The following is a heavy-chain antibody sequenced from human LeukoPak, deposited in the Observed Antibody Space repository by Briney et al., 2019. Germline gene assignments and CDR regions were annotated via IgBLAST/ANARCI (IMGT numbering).Heavy chain of an antibody. J-gene: IGHJ6*03. V-gene: IGHV1-69*06. Sequence: SVKVSCKASGGTFSSYAISWVRQAPGQGLEWMGGIIPIFGTANYAQKFQGRVTITADKSTSTAYMELSSLRSEDTAVYYCARDPGPCSGGSCYYYYYMDVWGKGTTVTVSS. CDR1: GGTFSSYA. CDR2: IIPIFGTA. CDR3: ARDPGPCSGGSCYYYYYMDV. D-gene: IGHD2-15*01.